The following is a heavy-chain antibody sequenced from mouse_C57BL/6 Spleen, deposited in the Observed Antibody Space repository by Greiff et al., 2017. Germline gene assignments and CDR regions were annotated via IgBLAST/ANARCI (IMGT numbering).Heavy chain of an antibody. J-gene: IGHJ4*01. CDR1: GFTFSDYG. CDR3: ASLHYAMDY. V-gene: IGHV5-17*01. D-gene: IGHD2-1*01. Sequence: EVMLVESGGGLVKPGGSLKLSCAASGFTFSDYGMHWVRQAPEKGLEWVAYISSGSSTIYYADKVKGRVTISRDNAKNTLFLQMPSLRSEDTAMYYCASLHYAMDYGGQGTSVTVSS. CDR2: ISSGSSTI.